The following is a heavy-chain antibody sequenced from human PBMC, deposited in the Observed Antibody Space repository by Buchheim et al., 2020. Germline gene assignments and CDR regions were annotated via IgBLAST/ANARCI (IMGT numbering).Heavy chain of an antibody. CDR1: GGSISSGDYY. D-gene: IGHD1-7*01. CDR2: IYYSGST. CDR3: ARERVFNWNYGGDYYYYGMDV. J-gene: IGHJ6*02. V-gene: IGHV4-30-4*01. Sequence: QVQLQESGPGLVKPSQTLSLTCTVSGGSISSGDYYWSWIRQPPGKGLEWIGYIYYSGSTYYNPSLKSRVTISVDTSKNQFSLKLSSVTAADTAVYYCARERVFNWNYGGDYYYYGMDVWGQGTT.